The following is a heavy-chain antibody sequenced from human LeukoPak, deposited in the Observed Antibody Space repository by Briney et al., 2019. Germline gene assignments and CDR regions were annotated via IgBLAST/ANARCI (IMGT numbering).Heavy chain of an antibody. V-gene: IGHV4-31*03. Sequence: SETLSLTCTVSGGSISSGGYYWSWIRQHPGKGLEWIGYIYYSGSTYYNPSLKSRVTISVDTSKNQFSLKLSSVTAADTAVYYCARYLRVTTGQYYFDYWGQGTLVTVSS. J-gene: IGHJ4*02. D-gene: IGHD4-11*01. CDR3: ARYLRVTTGQYYFDY. CDR2: IYYSGST. CDR1: GGSISSGGYY.